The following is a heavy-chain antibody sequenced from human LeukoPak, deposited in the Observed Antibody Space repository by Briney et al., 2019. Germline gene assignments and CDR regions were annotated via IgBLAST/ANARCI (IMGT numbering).Heavy chain of an antibody. CDR3: ARHSQVQGDYDILTGSRRYYYYYMDV. CDR2: IYPGDSDT. V-gene: IGHV5-51*01. J-gene: IGHJ6*03. D-gene: IGHD3-9*01. CDR1: GYSFTSYW. Sequence: GESLKISSQGSGYSFTSYWIGWVRPMPGKGLEWMGIIYPGDSDTRYSPSFQGQVTISADKSISTAYLQWSSLKASDTAMYYCARHSQVQGDYDILTGSRRYYYYYMDVWGKGTTVTISS.